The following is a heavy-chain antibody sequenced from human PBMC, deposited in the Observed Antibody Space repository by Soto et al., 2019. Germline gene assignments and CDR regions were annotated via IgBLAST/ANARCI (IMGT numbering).Heavy chain of an antibody. CDR1: GYTFTYSW. CDR2: IYPGDSDT. V-gene: IGHV5-51*01. D-gene: IGHD1-26*01. Sequence: GESLKISCRGSGYTFTYSWIAWMRQMPGKGLERMGIIYPGDSDTKYSPSFQGQVIISVDESISTAYLQWSSLKASDTAMYYCARPAGCSGSHYNAFDVWGQGTMVTVS. J-gene: IGHJ3*01. CDR3: ARPAGCSGSHYNAFDV.